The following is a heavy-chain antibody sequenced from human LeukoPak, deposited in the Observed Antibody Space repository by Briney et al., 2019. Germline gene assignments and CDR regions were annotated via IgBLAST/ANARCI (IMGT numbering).Heavy chain of an antibody. V-gene: IGHV3-11*03. CDR1: GFSLSDYY. Sequence: KAGGSLRLSCAASGFSLSDYYMSWIRQAPGKGLEGISHISSSSSYTNYSDSVKGRFSVSRDNSKNTMYLQMNSLRAEDTAVYYCAKDIEASIWGQGTLVAVSS. CDR3: AKDIEASI. CDR2: ISSSSSYT. D-gene: IGHD2-15*01. J-gene: IGHJ4*02.